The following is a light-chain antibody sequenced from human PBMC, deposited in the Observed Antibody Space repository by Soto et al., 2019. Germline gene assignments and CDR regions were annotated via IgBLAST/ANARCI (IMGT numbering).Light chain of an antibody. CDR3: QQYVNSLYT. CDR2: AAS. Sequence: EIVLTQSPGTLSLSPGEEATLSCRASQSVSSSYLAWYQQKPGQTPRLLIYAASSRATGIPDRFSGSGSGTDFTLTISRLEPEDFAGYYCQQYVNSLYTFGQGTKLEIK. J-gene: IGKJ2*01. CDR1: QSVSSSY. V-gene: IGKV3-20*01.